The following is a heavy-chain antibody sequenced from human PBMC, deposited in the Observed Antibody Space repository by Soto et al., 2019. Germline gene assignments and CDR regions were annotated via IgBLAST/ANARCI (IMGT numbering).Heavy chain of an antibody. D-gene: IGHD6-13*01. V-gene: IGHV1-2*04. CDR1: GYTFTGYY. CDR2: INPNSGGT. CDR3: ARLRLAAAGHNWFDP. J-gene: IGHJ5*02. Sequence: ASVKVSCKASGYTFTGYYMHWVRQAPGQGLEWMGWINPNSGGTNYAQKFQGWVTMTRDTSISTAYMELSRLRSDDTAVYYCARLRLAAAGHNWFDPWGQGSLVTVSS.